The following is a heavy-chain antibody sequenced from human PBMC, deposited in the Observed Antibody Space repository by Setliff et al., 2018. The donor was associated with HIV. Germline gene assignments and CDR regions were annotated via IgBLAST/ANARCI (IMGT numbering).Heavy chain of an antibody. D-gene: IGHD6-19*01. Sequence: SETLSLTCAVYGGSFSGYYWSWIRQHPGEGLEWIGYIYYSGSTSYSPSLNSRVTISVDTSKNHFSLKLSSVTAADTAVYYCARSLLPSITVAGTIGYWGQGSLVTVSS. CDR3: ARSLLPSITVAGTIGY. CDR2: IYYSGST. J-gene: IGHJ4*02. CDR1: GGSFSGYY. V-gene: IGHV4-34*01.